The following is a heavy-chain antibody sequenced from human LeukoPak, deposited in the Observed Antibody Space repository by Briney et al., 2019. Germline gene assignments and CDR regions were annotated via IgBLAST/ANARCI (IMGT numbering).Heavy chain of an antibody. D-gene: IGHD2-2*01. CDR3: ASRGYTSSFDY. CDR2: IYYTGST. Sequence: SETLSLTCTVSRDSMKSYYWSWLRQPPGKGLEWIGYIYYTGSTDYNPSLKSRVTISVDTSRNQFSLKLTSVTAADTAVYFCASRGYTSSFDYWGQGILVTVSS. J-gene: IGHJ4*02. V-gene: IGHV4-59*01. CDR1: RDSMKSYY.